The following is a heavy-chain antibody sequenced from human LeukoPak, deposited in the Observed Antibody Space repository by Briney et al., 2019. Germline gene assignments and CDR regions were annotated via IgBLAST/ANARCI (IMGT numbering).Heavy chain of an antibody. CDR1: GYTLTSYA. J-gene: IGHJ4*01. CDR2: INTNTGNP. Sequence: ASVKVSCKASGYTLTSYAMNWVRQAPGQGLEWMGWINTNTGNPTYAQGFTGRFVFSLDTSVSTAYLQISSLKAEDTAVYYCARDCSGGSCEVFDYWGQGTLVTVSS. D-gene: IGHD2-15*01. V-gene: IGHV7-4-1*02. CDR3: ARDCSGGSCEVFDY.